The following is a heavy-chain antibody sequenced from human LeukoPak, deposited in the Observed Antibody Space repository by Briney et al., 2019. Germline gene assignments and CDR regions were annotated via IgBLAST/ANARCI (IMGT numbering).Heavy chain of an antibody. CDR3: ARDSGQYYFDY. CDR1: GFTFSSYS. V-gene: IGHV3-48*01. J-gene: IGHJ4*02. CDR2: ISSSSSTI. Sequence: GGSLRLSCAASGFTFSSYSMNWVRPAPGKGLEWVSYISSSSSTIYYADSVKGRFTISRDNAKNSLYLQMNSLRAEDTAVYYCARDSGQYYFDYWGQGTLVTVSS. D-gene: IGHD1-26*01.